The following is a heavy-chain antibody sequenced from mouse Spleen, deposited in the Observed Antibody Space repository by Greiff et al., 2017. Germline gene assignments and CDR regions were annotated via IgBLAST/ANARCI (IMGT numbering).Heavy chain of an antibody. D-gene: IGHD1-1*01. CDR3: ARREVVEANYFDY. V-gene: IGHV3-6*01. Sequence: VQLKESGPGLVKPSQSLSLTCSVTGYSITSGYYWKWIRQFPGNKLEWMGYISYDGSNNYNPSLKNRISITRDTSKNQFFLKLNSVTTEDTATYYCARREVVEANYFDYWGQGTTLTVSS. CDR2: ISYDGSN. CDR1: GYSITSGYY. J-gene: IGHJ2*01.